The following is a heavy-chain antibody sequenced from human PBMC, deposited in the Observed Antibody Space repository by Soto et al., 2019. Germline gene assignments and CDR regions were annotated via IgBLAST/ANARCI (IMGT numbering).Heavy chain of an antibody. CDR1: GFTFSSYG. Sequence: GGSLRLSCAASGFTFSSYGMHWVRQAPGKGLEWVAVIWYDGSNKYYADSVKGRFTISRDNSKNTLYLQMNSLRAEDTAVYYCARVYGSGTNYYYYGMDVWGQGTTVTVPS. CDR2: IWYDGSNK. CDR3: ARVYGSGTNYYYYGMDV. J-gene: IGHJ6*02. D-gene: IGHD3-10*01. V-gene: IGHV3-33*01.